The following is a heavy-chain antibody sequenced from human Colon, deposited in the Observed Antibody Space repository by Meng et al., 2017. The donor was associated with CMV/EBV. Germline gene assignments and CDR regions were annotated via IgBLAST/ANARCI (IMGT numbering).Heavy chain of an antibody. J-gene: IGHJ6*02. V-gene: IGHV1-46*01. CDR2: INPTDGRA. CDR1: GNIFSSAY. D-gene: IGHD2-2*01. CDR3: AADSSCSGSTSCYRYYYYGMDV. Sequence: ASVKVSCKASGNIFSSAYLHWVRQAPGQGLEWMGMINPTDGRARFAQKFQGRVTMTRDMSTSTAYMELSSLRSEDTAVYYCAADSSCSGSTSCYRYYYYGMDVWGQGTTVTVSS.